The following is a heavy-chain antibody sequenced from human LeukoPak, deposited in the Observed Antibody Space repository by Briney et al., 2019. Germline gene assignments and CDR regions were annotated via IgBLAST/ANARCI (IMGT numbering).Heavy chain of an antibody. J-gene: IGHJ4*02. V-gene: IGHV1-2*02. D-gene: IGHD3-22*01. CDR1: GYTFTGYY. Sequence: ASVKVSCKAPGYTFTGYYMHWVRQAPGQGLEWMGWINPNSGGTNYAQKFQGRVTMTRDTSIGTAYMELSRLRSDDTAVYYCARGGYYDSSGYYYPFDYWGQGTLVTVSS. CDR3: ARGGYYDSSGYYYPFDY. CDR2: INPNSGGT.